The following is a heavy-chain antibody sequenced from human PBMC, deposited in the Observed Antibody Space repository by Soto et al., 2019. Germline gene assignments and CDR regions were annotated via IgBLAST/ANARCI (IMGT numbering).Heavy chain of an antibody. Sequence: PSETLSLTCTVSGGSISPYYWSWIRQPPGKGLEWIGYIYYTGSTNYNPSLKSRVTISLDTSKNQFSLKLSSVTAADTAVYYCARNTIGYFDYWGQGTLVTVSS. CDR1: GGSISPYY. J-gene: IGHJ4*02. CDR2: IYYTGST. D-gene: IGHD3-16*01. V-gene: IGHV4-59*12. CDR3: ARNTIGYFDY.